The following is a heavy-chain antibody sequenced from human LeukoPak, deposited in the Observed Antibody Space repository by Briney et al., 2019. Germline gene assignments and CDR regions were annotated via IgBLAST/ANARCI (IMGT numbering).Heavy chain of an antibody. CDR2: IYTSGST. D-gene: IGHD6-19*01. CDR1: GVSISSYY. V-gene: IGHV4-4*07. J-gene: IGHJ5*02. Sequence: SKTLSLTCTVSGVSISSYYWSWIRQPPGKGLEWIGRIYTSGSTNYNPSLKSRVTMSVDTSKNKFSLKLSSVTAADTAVYYGARDWEQWLGKDWFDPWGQGTLVTVSS. CDR3: ARDWEQWLGKDWFDP.